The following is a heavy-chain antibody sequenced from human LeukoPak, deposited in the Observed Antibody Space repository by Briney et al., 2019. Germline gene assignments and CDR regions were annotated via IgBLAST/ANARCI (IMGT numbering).Heavy chain of an antibody. CDR3: ARDRWYSSSSGQGY. V-gene: IGHV1-2*06. Sequence: GASVKVSCKASGYTFTGYYMHWVRQAPGQGLEWMGRINPNSGGTNYAQKFQGRVTMTRDTSISTAYMELSRLRSDDTAVYYCARDRWYSSSSGQGYWGQGTLVTVSS. CDR1: GYTFTGYY. CDR2: INPNSGGT. J-gene: IGHJ4*02. D-gene: IGHD6-6*01.